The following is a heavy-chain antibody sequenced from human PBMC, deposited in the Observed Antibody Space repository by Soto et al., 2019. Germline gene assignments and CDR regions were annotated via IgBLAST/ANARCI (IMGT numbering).Heavy chain of an antibody. V-gene: IGHV1-8*01. CDR2: MNPNSGNT. J-gene: IGHJ6*02. CDR3: ARWPDGYYYYGMDV. CDR1: GYTFTSYD. Sequence: QVQLVQSGAEVKKPGASVKVSCKASGYTFTSYDINWVRQATEQGLEWMGWMNPNSGNTGYAQKFQDRVTMTRNTSISTAYMELSSLRSEDTAVYYCARWPDGYYYYGMDVWGQGTTVTVSS.